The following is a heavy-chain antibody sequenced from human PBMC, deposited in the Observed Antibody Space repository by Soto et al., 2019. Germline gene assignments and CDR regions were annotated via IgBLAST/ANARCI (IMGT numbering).Heavy chain of an antibody. CDR2: INSDGSRA. CDR3: ATDEGYSSPK. Sequence: EVQLVEPGGGLLQPGGSLRLSCAASGITFNTYWMHWVRQAPGKGLVWVSCINSDGSRATYADSVKGRFTISRDNAKNTLHLQMDSLRAEDTAVYYCATDEGYSSPKWVQGPLVTVSS. J-gene: IGHJ4*02. CDR1: GITFNTYW. D-gene: IGHD6-13*01. V-gene: IGHV3-74*01.